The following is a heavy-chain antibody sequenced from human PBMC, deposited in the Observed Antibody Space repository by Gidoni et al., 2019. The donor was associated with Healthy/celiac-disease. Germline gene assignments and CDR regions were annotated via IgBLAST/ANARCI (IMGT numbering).Heavy chain of an antibody. CDR1: GFTVSSNY. Sequence: EVQRVETGGGLIQPGGSLRLSCAASGFTVSSNYMSWVRQAPGKGLEWVSVIYSGGSTYYADSVKGRFTISRDNSKNTLYLQMNSLRAEDTAVYYCARDRRYSSSWYYFDYWGQGTLVTVSS. V-gene: IGHV3-53*02. CDR3: ARDRRYSSSWYYFDY. D-gene: IGHD6-13*01. CDR2: IYSGGST. J-gene: IGHJ4*02.